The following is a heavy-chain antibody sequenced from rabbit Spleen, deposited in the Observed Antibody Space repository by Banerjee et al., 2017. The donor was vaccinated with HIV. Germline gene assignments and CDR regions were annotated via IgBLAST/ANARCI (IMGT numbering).Heavy chain of an antibody. D-gene: IGHD3-1*01. Sequence: QEQLEESGGDLVKPGASLTLTCTASGFSFSSYWMCWVRQAPGKGLEWIGCIDAGDVGTVYASWAKGRFTISKTSSTAVTLQMTSLTVADTATYFCARDLASVVGWNFNLWGQGTLVTVS. CDR3: ARDLASVVGWNFNL. V-gene: IGHV1S45*01. CDR1: GFSFSSYW. CDR2: IDAGDVGT. J-gene: IGHJ4*01.